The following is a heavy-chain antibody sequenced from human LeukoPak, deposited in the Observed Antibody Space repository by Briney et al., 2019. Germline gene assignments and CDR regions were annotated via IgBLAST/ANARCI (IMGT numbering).Heavy chain of an antibody. CDR2: INHSGST. J-gene: IGHJ4*02. CDR3: ARARTMVRGVSTMFDY. V-gene: IGHV4-34*01. D-gene: IGHD3-10*01. CDR1: GGSFSGYY. Sequence: PSETLSRTCAGYGGSFSGYYWSWIRQAPGKGLEWIGEINHSGSTNYNPSLKSRVIISVDTSKNQFSLKLSSVTAADTAVYYCARARTMVRGVSTMFDYWGQGTLVTVSS.